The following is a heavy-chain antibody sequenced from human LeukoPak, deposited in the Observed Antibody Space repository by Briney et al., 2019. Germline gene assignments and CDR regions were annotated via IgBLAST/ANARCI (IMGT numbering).Heavy chain of an antibody. V-gene: IGHV3-30-3*02. D-gene: IGHD5-24*01. CDR2: ISYDGSNE. Sequence: TGGSLRLSCAASGFTFSSYAMHWVRQAPGKGLEWVAAISYDGSNEYYADSVKGRFTISRDNSKNTLYLQMNSLRAEDTAVYYCAKIRRDGYNEAFDIWGQGTMVTVSS. CDR1: GFTFSSYA. J-gene: IGHJ3*02. CDR3: AKIRRDGYNEAFDI.